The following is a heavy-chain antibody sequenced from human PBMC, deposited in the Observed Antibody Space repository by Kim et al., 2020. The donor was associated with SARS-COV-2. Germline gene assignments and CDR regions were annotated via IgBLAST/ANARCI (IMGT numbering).Heavy chain of an antibody. CDR1: GFTFSSYG. CDR2: ISYDGSNK. D-gene: IGHD3-10*01. J-gene: IGHJ4*01. Sequence: GGSLRLSCAASGFTFSSYGMHWVRQAPGKGLEWVAVISYDGSNKYYADSVKGRFTISRDNSKNTLYLQMNSLRAEDTAVYYCAKEKRYSYYYGSGIDYWG. CDR3: AKEKRYSYYYGSGIDY. V-gene: IGHV3-30*18.